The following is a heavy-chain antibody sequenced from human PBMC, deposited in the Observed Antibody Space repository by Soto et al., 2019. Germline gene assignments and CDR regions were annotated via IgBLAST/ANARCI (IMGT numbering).Heavy chain of an antibody. CDR1: GYSITAGGYY. CDR3: ARMYSSGSGWFHP. CDR2: FYSSGSI. V-gene: IGHV4-31*02. D-gene: IGHD6-19*01. Sequence: SETLSITCFVSGYSITAGGYYWSWIRPEPGKGLEWIGSFYSSGSIIYNPSLRSRVSISGDTSSNQFSMSLTSVTAADTARYYCARMYSSGSGWFHPWGQGTMVTVSS. J-gene: IGHJ5*02.